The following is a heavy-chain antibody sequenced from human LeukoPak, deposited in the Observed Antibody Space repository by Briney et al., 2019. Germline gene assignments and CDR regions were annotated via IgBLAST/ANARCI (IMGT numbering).Heavy chain of an antibody. Sequence: GGSLRLSCAASGFTFSSYAMSWVRQAPGKGLEWVSAISGSGGSTYYADSVKGRFTISRDNSKNTLYLQMNSLRAEDTAVYYCAKEDTMIVVAFQKSDAFDIWGQGTMVTVSS. CDR2: ISGSGGST. J-gene: IGHJ3*02. CDR1: GFTFSSYA. CDR3: AKEDTMIVVAFQKSDAFDI. V-gene: IGHV3-23*01. D-gene: IGHD3-22*01.